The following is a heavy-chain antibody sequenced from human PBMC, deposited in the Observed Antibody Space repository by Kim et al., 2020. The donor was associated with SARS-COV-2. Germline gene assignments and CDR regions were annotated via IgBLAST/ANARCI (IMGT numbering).Heavy chain of an antibody. J-gene: IGHJ4*02. V-gene: IGHV1-69*13. CDR2: IIPIFGTA. D-gene: IGHD3-10*01. CDR1: GGTFSSYA. CDR3: ARGGGGSGSYLYAPLFDY. Sequence: SVKVSCKASGGTFSSYAISWVRQAPGQGLEWMGGIIPIFGTANYAQKFQGRVTITADESTSTAYMELSSLRSEDTAVYYCARGGGGSGSYLYAPLFDYWGQGTLVTVSS.